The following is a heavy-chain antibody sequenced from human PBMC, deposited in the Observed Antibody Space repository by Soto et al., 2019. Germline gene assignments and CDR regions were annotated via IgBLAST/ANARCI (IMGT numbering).Heavy chain of an antibody. V-gene: IGHV3-15*01. D-gene: IGHD2-15*01. Sequence: GGSLRLSCAASGFTFSNAWMSWVRQAPGKGLEWVGRIKSKTDGGTTDYAAPVKGRFTISRDDSKNTLYLQMNSLKTEDTAVYYCTTIFCSGGSCYGTYYYYYMDVWGKGTTVTVSS. CDR3: TTIFCSGGSCYGTYYYYYMDV. CDR1: GFTFSNAW. CDR2: IKSKTDGGTT. J-gene: IGHJ6*03.